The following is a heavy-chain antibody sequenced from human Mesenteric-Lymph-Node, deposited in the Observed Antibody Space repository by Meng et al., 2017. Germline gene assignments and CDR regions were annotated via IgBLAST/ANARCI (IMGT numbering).Heavy chain of an antibody. CDR1: GGSCSGYH. CDR3: ARGGGSGYED. V-gene: IGHV4-34*02. J-gene: IGHJ4*02. Sequence: QCAAVLLLSAGTLSHTVTVYGGSCSGYHWSRIRRPPGKGLEWIEGINHSGRTNNSPAPKCVVTISVDTSKNQFSVKLSSVTAADTAFYSWARGGGSGYEDWGQGTLVTVSS. CDR2: INHSGRT. D-gene: IGHD5-12*01.